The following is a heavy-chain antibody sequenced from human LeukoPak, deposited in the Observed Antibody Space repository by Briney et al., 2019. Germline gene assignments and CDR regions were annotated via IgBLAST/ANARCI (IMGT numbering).Heavy chain of an antibody. J-gene: IGHJ4*02. CDR2: ISYDGSNK. CDR1: GFTFSSYG. V-gene: IGHV3-30*18. Sequence: GGSLRLSCAASGFTFSSYGMHWVRLAPGKGLEWVAVISYDGSNKYYADFVKGRFTISRDNSKNTLYLQMNSLRAEDTAVYYCAKQEGFDYWGQGTLVTVSS. CDR3: AKQEGFDY.